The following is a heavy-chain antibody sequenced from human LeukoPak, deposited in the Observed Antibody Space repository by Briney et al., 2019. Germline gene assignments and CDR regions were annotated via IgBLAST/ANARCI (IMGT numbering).Heavy chain of an antibody. D-gene: IGHD3-9*01. J-gene: IGHJ4*02. CDR3: ARAISNYDILTGSSQDFDY. CDR1: GFTFSSYG. V-gene: IGHV3-48*02. CDR2: ISSSSSTI. Sequence: GGSLRLSCAASGFTFSSYGMNWVRQAPGKGLEWVSYISSSSSTIYYADSVKGRFTISRDNAKNSLYLQMNSLRDEDTAVYYCARAISNYDILTGSSQDFDYWGQGTLVTVSS.